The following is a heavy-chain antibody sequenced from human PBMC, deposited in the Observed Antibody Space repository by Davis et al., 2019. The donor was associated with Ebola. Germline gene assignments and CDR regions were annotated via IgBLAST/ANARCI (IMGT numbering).Heavy chain of an antibody. J-gene: IGHJ3*02. Sequence: SLKISCAASGFTFSSYVMHWVRQAPGKGLEWVAVISYDGSNKYNADSVKGRFTISRDDSKNTLYLQMNSLRAEDTAVYYCARAIRYFDWLLNDAFDIWGQGTMVTVSS. CDR3: ARAIRYFDWLLNDAFDI. CDR1: GFTFSSYV. CDR2: ISYDGSNK. V-gene: IGHV3-30*04. D-gene: IGHD3-9*01.